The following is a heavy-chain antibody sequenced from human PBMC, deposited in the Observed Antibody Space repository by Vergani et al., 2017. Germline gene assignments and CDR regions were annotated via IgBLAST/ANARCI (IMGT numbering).Heavy chain of an antibody. CDR1: GGSISSYY. CDR2: IYYSGST. J-gene: IGHJ6*02. D-gene: IGHD3-9*01. CDR3: ARAIHYDILTGYYYYYGMDV. Sequence: QVQLPESGPGLVKPSETLSLTCTVSGGSISSYYWSWIRQPPGKGLEWIGYIYYSGSTNYNPSLKSRVTISVDTSKNQFSLKLSSVTAADTAVYYCARAIHYDILTGYYYYYGMDVWGQGTTVTVSS. V-gene: IGHV4-59*01.